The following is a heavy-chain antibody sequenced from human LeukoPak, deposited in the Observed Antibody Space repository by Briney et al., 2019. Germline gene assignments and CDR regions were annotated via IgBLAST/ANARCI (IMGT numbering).Heavy chain of an antibody. CDR2: ISSSSNTI. V-gene: IGHV3-48*02. Sequence: GGSLRLSCAASGFTFSSYSMNWVRQAPGKGLEWLSSISSSSNTIHYADSVKGRFTSSRDNAKNSLYLQMNSLRDEDTAVYYCARGDYNDSRYDMDVWGQGTTVAVSS. CDR1: GFTFSSYS. J-gene: IGHJ6*02. CDR3: ARGDYNDSRYDMDV. D-gene: IGHD3-10*01.